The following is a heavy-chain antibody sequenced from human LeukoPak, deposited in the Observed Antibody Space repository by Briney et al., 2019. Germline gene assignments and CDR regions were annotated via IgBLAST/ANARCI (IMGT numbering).Heavy chain of an antibody. J-gene: IGHJ4*02. CDR1: GLPFRRYS. Sequence: GGSLTLLCAASGLPFRRYSMHWVRQAPAKGLEGVSSISSSSSYIYYADSVKSRFTISRDNAKNSLYLQMNSLRAEDTAVYYCARGSPGVVATIGSFWGQGTLVTVSS. V-gene: IGHV3-21*01. D-gene: IGHD5-12*01. CDR2: ISSSSSYI. CDR3: ARGSPGVVATIGSF.